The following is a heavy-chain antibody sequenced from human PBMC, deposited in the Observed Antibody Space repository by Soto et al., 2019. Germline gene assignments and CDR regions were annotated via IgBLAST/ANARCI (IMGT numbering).Heavy chain of an antibody. CDR1: GFTFSSYG. CDR3: AKNMITFGGVIVSPFDY. J-gene: IGHJ4*02. Sequence: PGGSLRLSCAASGFTFSSYGMHWVCQAQGKGLEWVAVISYDGSNKYYADSVKGRFTISRDNSKNTLYLQMNSLRAEDTAVYYCAKNMITFGGVIVSPFDYWGQGTLVTVSS. CDR2: ISYDGSNK. V-gene: IGHV3-30*18. D-gene: IGHD3-16*02.